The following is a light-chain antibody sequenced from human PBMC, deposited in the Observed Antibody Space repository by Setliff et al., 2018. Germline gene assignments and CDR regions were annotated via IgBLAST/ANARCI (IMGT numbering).Light chain of an antibody. J-gene: IGLJ1*01. V-gene: IGLV1-40*01. CDR3: QSYDTSLSAYV. Sequence: QSALTQPPSVSEAPGQRVTISCTGSRSNIGANYEVHWYQHLPGAAPKLLIFANSNRPSGVPDRFSGSKSDTSASLAIAGLQPEDEADYYCQSYDTSLSAYVFGTGTKVTVL. CDR2: ANS. CDR1: RSNIGANYE.